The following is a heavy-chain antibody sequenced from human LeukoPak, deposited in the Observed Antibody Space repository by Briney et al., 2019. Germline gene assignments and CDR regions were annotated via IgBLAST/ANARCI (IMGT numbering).Heavy chain of an antibody. CDR1: GLTFNNYA. CDR3: ARVRRNQYSLRAAGAFDI. V-gene: IGHV3-30*04. Sequence: GGSLRLSCAASGLTFNNYATHWVRQAPGKGLECVAAISYDGSKKYYADSIKGRFTISRDNTQNTLYLQMNSLQPEDTAVYYCARVRRNQYSLRAAGAFDIWGQGTRVTVSS. D-gene: IGHD2-21*01. CDR2: ISYDGSKK. J-gene: IGHJ3*02.